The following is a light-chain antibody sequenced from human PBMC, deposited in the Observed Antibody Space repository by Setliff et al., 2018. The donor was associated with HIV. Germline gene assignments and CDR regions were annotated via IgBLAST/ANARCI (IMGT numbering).Light chain of an antibody. CDR2: EVT. CDR3: TSFTTTGAYV. CDR1: SSDVGGYNH. V-gene: IGLV2-14*01. Sequence: SALTQPASVSGSPGQSISISCTGTSSDVGGYNHVSWYQQEPDRAPKLMIYEVTNRPSGVSNRFSGSKSGTTASLTISGLQAEDEADYYCTSFTTTGAYVFGTGTKV. J-gene: IGLJ1*01.